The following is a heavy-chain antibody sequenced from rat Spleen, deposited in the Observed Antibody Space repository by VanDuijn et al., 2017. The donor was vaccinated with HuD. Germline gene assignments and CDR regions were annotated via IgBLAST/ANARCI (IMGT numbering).Heavy chain of an antibody. CDR1: GFSLTSYN. CDR3: IRDRTIAAISDYFDY. D-gene: IGHD1-2*01. Sequence: QVQLKESGPGLVQPSQTLSLTCTVSGFSLTSYNVHWVRQPPGKGLEWLGRMRYNGDTSYNSALKSRLSISRDTPKNQVFLKMNSLQTDDTGTYYCIRDRTIAAISDYFDYWGQGVMVTVSS. V-gene: IGHV2-63*01. J-gene: IGHJ2*01. CDR2: MRYNGDT.